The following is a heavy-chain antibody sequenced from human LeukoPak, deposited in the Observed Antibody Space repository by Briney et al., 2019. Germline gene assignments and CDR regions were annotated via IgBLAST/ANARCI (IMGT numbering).Heavy chain of an antibody. V-gene: IGHV3-23*01. CDR2: IIGSGRST. CDR1: GFTFSNYA. Sequence: GGSLRLSCAASGFTFSNYAMSWVRQAPGKGLEWVSGIIGSGRSTYYADSVKGRFTISRDNSKNTLYLQMNSLRAEDTAVYSCARASQVAFYDSSGYYFLARLRPYVFDYWGQGTLVTVSS. CDR3: ARASQVAFYDSSGYYFLARLRPYVFDY. D-gene: IGHD3-22*01. J-gene: IGHJ4*02.